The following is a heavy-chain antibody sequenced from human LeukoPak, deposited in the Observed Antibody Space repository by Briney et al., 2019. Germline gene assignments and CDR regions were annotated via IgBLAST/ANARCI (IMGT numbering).Heavy chain of an antibody. Sequence: PGESLRLSCVASGFTFSKNWMHWVRQAPGKGLVWVSRIQGDGSNTNYADSVKGRFSISRDNAKNTVYLQMTSLWAEDTGIYYCSRGTSAGGPISPFDFWGQGTVVTVSS. J-gene: IGHJ4*02. CDR1: GFTFSKNW. V-gene: IGHV3-74*01. D-gene: IGHD6-13*01. CDR2: IQGDGSNT. CDR3: SRGTSAGGPISPFDF.